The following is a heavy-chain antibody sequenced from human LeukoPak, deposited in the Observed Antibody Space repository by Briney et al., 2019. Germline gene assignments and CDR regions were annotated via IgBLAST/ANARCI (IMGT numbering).Heavy chain of an antibody. CDR2: ISYDGSNK. D-gene: IGHD2-15*01. CDR3: AKDGNYGRHCSGGSCYSANFDY. V-gene: IGHV3-30*18. J-gene: IGHJ4*02. CDR1: GFTFSSYG. Sequence: GGSLRLSCAASGFTFSSYGMHWVRQAPGKGLEWVAVISYDGSNKYYADSVKGRFTISRDNSKNTLYLQMNSLRAEDTAVYYCAKDGNYGRHCSGGSCYSANFDYWGQGTLVTVSS.